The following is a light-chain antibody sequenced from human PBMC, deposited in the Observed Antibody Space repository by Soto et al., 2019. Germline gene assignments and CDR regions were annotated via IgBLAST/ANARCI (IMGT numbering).Light chain of an antibody. Sequence: DIVMTQSPDSLAVSLGERATINCKSSQSVLHSPNNKNYLAWYQQKPGQPPKMLVYWASTRESGVPDRFSGSGSGTDFTLTISSLQAEDVAVYYCQQYLGLPRTFGQGTKVDIK. CDR3: QQYLGLPRT. V-gene: IGKV4-1*01. CDR2: WAS. J-gene: IGKJ1*01. CDR1: QSVLHSPNNKNY.